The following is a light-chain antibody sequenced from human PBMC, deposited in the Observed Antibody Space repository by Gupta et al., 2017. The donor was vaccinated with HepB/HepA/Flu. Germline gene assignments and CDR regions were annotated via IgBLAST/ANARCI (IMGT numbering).Light chain of an antibody. V-gene: IGKV1-5*03. Sequence: DIQMTQSPSTLSASVGDRVTITCRASQSISNWLAWYQQKPGKAPNLLIYKASSLQSGVPSRFSGSGSGTEFTLTISSLQPDDFATYYCQQDTAYFAFGQGTKVEIK. J-gene: IGKJ1*01. CDR2: KAS. CDR1: QSISNW. CDR3: QQDTAYFA.